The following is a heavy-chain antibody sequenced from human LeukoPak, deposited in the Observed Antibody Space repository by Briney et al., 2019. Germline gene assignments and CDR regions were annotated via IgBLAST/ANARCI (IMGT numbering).Heavy chain of an antibody. Sequence: PSETLSLTCTVSGGSISSGDYYWSWIRQPPGKGLEWIGYIYYSGSTYYNPSLKSRVTISVDTSKSQFSLKLSSVTAADTAVYYCARDGPSSGPGGPFDYWGQGTLVTVSS. J-gene: IGHJ4*02. D-gene: IGHD6-19*01. CDR1: GGSISSGDYY. V-gene: IGHV4-30-4*01. CDR2: IYYSGST. CDR3: ARDGPSSGPGGPFDY.